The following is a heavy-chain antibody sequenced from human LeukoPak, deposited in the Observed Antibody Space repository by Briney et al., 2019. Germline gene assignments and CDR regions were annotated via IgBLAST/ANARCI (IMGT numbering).Heavy chain of an antibody. V-gene: IGHV4-31*03. Sequence: PSETLSLTCTVSGGSISSGGYYWSWIRQHPGKGLEWIGYIYYSGSTYYNPSLRSRVTISVDTSKNQFSLKLSSVTAADTAVYYCARDFICSSTSCPSVNDAFDIWGQGTMVTVSS. D-gene: IGHD2-2*01. CDR3: ARDFICSSTSCPSVNDAFDI. CDR1: GGSISSGGYY. CDR2: IYYSGST. J-gene: IGHJ3*02.